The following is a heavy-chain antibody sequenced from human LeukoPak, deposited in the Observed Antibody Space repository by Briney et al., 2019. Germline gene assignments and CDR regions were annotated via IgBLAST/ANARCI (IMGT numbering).Heavy chain of an antibody. J-gene: IGHJ4*02. CDR3: ARLSKGGYLGY. CDR2: IYYSGST. D-gene: IGHD3-22*01. Sequence: SETLSLTCTVSGGSISSSSYYWGWIRQPPGKGLEWIGSIYYSGSTYYNPSLKSRVTISVDTSKNQFSLKLSSVTAADTAVYYCARLSKGGYLGYWGQGTLVTVSS. CDR1: GGSISSSSYY. V-gene: IGHV4-39*01.